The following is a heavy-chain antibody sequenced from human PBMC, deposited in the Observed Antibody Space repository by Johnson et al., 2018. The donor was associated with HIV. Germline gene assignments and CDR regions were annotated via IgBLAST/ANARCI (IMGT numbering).Heavy chain of an antibody. CDR1: GFTFSNFA. D-gene: IGHD6-13*01. J-gene: IGHJ3*02. V-gene: IGHV3-64*04. CDR2: ISSNGIGT. CDR3: ARDVGIAENLDAFDI. Sequence: QVQLVESGGGLVQPGGSLRLSCAVSGFTFSNFAMHWVRQAPGKGLEYVSAISSNGIGTYYTDSVKGRFTISRDNSKNTLYLQMNSLRAEDTAVYYCARDVGIAENLDAFDIWGQGTMVTVSS.